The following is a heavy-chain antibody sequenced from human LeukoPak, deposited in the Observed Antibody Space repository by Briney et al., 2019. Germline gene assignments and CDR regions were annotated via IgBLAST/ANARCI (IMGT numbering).Heavy chain of an antibody. CDR2: IIPIFGTA. V-gene: IGHV1-69*01. D-gene: IGHD4-23*01. Sequence: GSSMKVSCKASGGTFSSIAISWVRQAPGRGLEWMGGIIPIFGTANYAQKFQGRVTITADESTSTAYMELSSLRSEDTAVYYCARVASMVVTQGAFDIWGQGTMVTVSS. J-gene: IGHJ3*02. CDR1: GGTFSSIA. CDR3: ARVASMVVTQGAFDI.